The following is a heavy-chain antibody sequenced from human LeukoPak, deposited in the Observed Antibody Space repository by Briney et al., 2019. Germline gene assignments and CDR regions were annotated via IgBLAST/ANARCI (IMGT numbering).Heavy chain of an antibody. Sequence: SETLSLTCTVSGGSISSGSYYWSWIRQTAGKGLEWIGRIYTSGSTNYNPSLKSRVTISVDTSKNQFSLKLSSVTAADTAVYYCARDRTGYYDSSGYPLDAFDIWGQGTMVTVSS. CDR2: IYTSGST. D-gene: IGHD3-22*01. V-gene: IGHV4-61*02. CDR1: GGSISSGSYY. CDR3: ARDRTGYYDSSGYPLDAFDI. J-gene: IGHJ3*02.